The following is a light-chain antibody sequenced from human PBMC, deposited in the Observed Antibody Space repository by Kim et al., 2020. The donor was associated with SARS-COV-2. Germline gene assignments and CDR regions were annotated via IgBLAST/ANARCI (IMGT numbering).Light chain of an antibody. V-gene: IGLV3-1*01. Sequence: SYELTQPPSVSVTVGQTATITCSGDKLGDKYVCWYQQKPGQSPVLVIYKDNKRPSGIPERFSGSNSGNTATLTISGTQAMDEADYYCQAWDSSTFYVFGT. CDR3: QAWDSSTFYV. J-gene: IGLJ1*01. CDR1: KLGDKY. CDR2: KDN.